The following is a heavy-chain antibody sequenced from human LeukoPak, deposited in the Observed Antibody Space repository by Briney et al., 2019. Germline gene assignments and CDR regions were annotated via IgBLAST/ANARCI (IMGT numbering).Heavy chain of an antibody. Sequence: PSETLSLTCTVSGGSINRYYWGWIRQPPGKGLEWIGSIYYSGSTYYNPSLKSRVTISADTSKNQFSLKLSSVTAADTAVYYCANIHKSSGWYEYFQHWGQGTLVTVSS. D-gene: IGHD6-19*01. V-gene: IGHV4-39*01. CDR1: GGSINRYY. CDR2: IYYSGST. CDR3: ANIHKSSGWYEYFQH. J-gene: IGHJ1*01.